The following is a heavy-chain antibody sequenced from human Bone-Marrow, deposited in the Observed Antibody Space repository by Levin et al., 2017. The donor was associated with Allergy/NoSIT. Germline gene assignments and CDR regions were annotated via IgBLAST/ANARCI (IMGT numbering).Heavy chain of an antibody. J-gene: IGHJ6*02. Sequence: GESLKISCAASGFTFSDYYMSWIRQAPGKGLEWVSYITDTSAAKYYADSVKGRIPISRDNAKNTLYLHMTSLRAEDTAVYFCAKGKISGATYALDVWGQGTTVIVS. CDR2: ITDTSAAK. D-gene: IGHD1-1*01. CDR3: AKGKISGATYALDV. V-gene: IGHV3-11*01. CDR1: GFTFSDYY.